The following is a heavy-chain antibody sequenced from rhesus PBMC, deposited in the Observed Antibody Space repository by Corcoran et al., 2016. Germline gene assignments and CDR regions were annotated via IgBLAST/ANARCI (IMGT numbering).Heavy chain of an antibody. CDR2: INGNSAST. Sequence: QVKLQQWGEGLVKPSETLFLTRAVYGGVIRGLYYWSWLRSLPRTGPEGGGGLCGYINGNSASTNYNPSLKTLVTLSKNTSNTQFSLMLSSVTASYTAVYYCARFGEYSNYYYGLDSWGQGVVVTVSS. CDR1: GGVIRGLYY. V-gene: IGHV4-73*01. J-gene: IGHJ6*01. CDR3: ARFGEYSNYYYGLDS. D-gene: IGHD4-23*01.